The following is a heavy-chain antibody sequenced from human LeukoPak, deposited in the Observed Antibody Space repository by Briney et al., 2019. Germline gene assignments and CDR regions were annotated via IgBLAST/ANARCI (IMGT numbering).Heavy chain of an antibody. CDR3: ARGYYSDTTGYNPLDH. V-gene: IGHV3-48*03. J-gene: IGHJ4*02. CDR1: GFTFSSYE. CDR2: ISSSGSGM. D-gene: IGHD3-22*01. Sequence: GGSLRLSCAASGFTFSSYEMNWVRQAPGKGLEWISYISSSGSGMSYADSVKGRFTISRDNAKNSMYLQMTSLRAGDAAVYYCARGYYSDTTGYNPLDHWGQGTLVTVSS.